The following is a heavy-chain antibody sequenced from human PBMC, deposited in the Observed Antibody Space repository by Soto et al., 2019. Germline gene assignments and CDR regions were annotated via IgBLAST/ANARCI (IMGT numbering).Heavy chain of an antibody. CDR1: GFTFSSYG. CDR3: AKDDYGDYWYYFDY. Sequence: QVQLVESGGGVVQPGRSLRLSCAASGFTFSSYGMHWVRQAPGKGLEWVAVISYDGSNKYYADSVKGRFTISRDNSKNTLYLQMTGLRAEDTAVYYWAKDDYGDYWYYFDYWGQGTLVTVSS. V-gene: IGHV3-30*18. CDR2: ISYDGSNK. J-gene: IGHJ4*02. D-gene: IGHD4-17*01.